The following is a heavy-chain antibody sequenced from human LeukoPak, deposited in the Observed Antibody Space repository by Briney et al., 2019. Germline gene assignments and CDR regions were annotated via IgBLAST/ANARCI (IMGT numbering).Heavy chain of an antibody. CDR3: ARVRGSSSFDY. CDR1: GFTFSTYW. CDR2: IKQDGSEK. Sequence: GGSLRLSCAASGFTFSTYWMSWVRQAPGKGLEWVANIKQDGSEKFYVDSVKGRFTISRDNVKNSLYLQMNSLRAEDTAVYYCARVRGSSSFDYWGQGTLVTVSS. J-gene: IGHJ4*02. D-gene: IGHD6-13*01. V-gene: IGHV3-7*03.